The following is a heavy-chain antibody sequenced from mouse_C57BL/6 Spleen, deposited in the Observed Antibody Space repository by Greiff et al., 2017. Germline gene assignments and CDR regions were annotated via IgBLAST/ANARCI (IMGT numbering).Heavy chain of an antibody. J-gene: IGHJ4*01. CDR3: ARDSSGPPYYPMDD. CDR1: GYTFTSYW. CDR2: IAPTSGGT. D-gene: IGHD3-2*02. V-gene: IGHV1-72*01. Sequence: QVQLQQPGAELVKPGASVQLSCKASGYTFTSYWMHWVKQRPGRGLEWIGRIAPTSGGTKYNEKFTSKATLTVDKPSSTAYMQRSSLTSEDPAVYYCARDSSGPPYYPMDDWGQGTSVTVAS.